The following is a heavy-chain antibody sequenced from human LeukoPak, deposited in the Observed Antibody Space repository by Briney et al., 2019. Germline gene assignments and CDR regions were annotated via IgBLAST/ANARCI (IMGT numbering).Heavy chain of an antibody. J-gene: IGHJ5*02. CDR3: ARDHHSSSWGFDP. Sequence: ASVKVSCKASGYTFTSYGISWVRQAPGQGLEWMGRIIPILGITNYAQKFQGRVTITADKSTSTAYMELSSLRSEDTAVYYCARDHHSSSWGFDPWGQGTLVTVPS. V-gene: IGHV1-69*04. D-gene: IGHD6-13*01. CDR1: GYTFTSYG. CDR2: IIPILGIT.